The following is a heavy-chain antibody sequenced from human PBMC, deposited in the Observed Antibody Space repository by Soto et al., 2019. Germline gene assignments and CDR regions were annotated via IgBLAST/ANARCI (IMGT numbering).Heavy chain of an antibody. CDR1: GFTFSDYY. J-gene: IGHJ3*02. D-gene: IGHD3-22*01. CDR3: ARHRFGSGYYWRNDAFDI. CDR2: ISSSGSTI. V-gene: IGHV3-11*01. Sequence: GGSLRLSCAASGFTFSDYYMSWIRQAPGKGLEWVSYISSSGSTIYYADSVKGRLTISRDNAKNSLYLQMNSLRAEDTAVYYCARHRFGSGYYWRNDAFDIWGQGTMVTVSS.